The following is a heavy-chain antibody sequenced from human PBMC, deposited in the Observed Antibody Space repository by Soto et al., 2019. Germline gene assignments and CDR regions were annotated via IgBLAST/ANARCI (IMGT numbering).Heavy chain of an antibody. D-gene: IGHD1-26*01. V-gene: IGHV3-74*01. Sequence: GGSLRLSCAASGFSFSNYWMHWVRQAPGKGLMWVARIIDDGSGASYADSVKGRFTISRDNAKNTLYLQMNSLRDEDTAVYYCAGITQGDLIYWGQGTLVTVSS. CDR1: GFSFSNYW. J-gene: IGHJ4*02. CDR2: IIDDGSGA. CDR3: AGITQGDLIY.